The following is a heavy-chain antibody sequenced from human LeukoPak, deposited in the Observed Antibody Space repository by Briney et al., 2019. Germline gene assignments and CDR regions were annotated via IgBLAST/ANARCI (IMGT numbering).Heavy chain of an antibody. Sequence: PSETLSLTCAVSGGSISSSSSICWTWVRPPPGKGLEWIGEIYDSGATNYNPSLKSRVTMLLDKSKNQFSLKLNSVTAADTAVYYCARGIPSRIWGQGTLVTVSS. CDR3: ARGIPSRI. V-gene: IGHV4-4*02. CDR2: IYDSGAT. J-gene: IGHJ4*02. CDR1: GGSISSSSSIC. D-gene: IGHD5-18*01.